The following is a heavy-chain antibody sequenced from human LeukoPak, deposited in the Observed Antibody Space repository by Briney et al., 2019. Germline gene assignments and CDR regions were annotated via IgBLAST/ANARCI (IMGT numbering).Heavy chain of an antibody. V-gene: IGHV3-30-3*01. Sequence: PGGSLRLSCAASGFTFSSYAMHWVRQAPGKGLEWVAVISYDGSNKYYADSVKGRFTISRDNSKNTLYLQMNSLRAEDTAVYYCARDRGRDRYNWNDYYYGMDVWGQGTTVTVSS. CDR1: GFTFSSYA. D-gene: IGHD1-1*01. J-gene: IGHJ6*02. CDR2: ISYDGSNK. CDR3: ARDRGRDRYNWNDYYYGMDV.